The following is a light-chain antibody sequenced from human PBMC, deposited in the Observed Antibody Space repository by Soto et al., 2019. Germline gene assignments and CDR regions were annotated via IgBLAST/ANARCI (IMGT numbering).Light chain of an antibody. Sequence: SYELTQPPSVSVAPGQTAKITCGGNNIGIKNVHWYQQKPGQAPVLVVYDDSGRPSGIPERFSGSNSDNTATLTISRVEAGDEADYYCQVWDSNGDHPIFGGGTKLTVL. CDR3: QVWDSNGDHPI. CDR1: NIGIKN. V-gene: IGLV3-21*02. CDR2: DDS. J-gene: IGLJ2*01.